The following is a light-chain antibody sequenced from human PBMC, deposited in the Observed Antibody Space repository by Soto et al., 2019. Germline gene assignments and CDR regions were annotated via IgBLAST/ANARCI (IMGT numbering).Light chain of an antibody. Sequence: QSVLTQPASVSGSPGQAITISCTGTSSDVGGYNYVSWYQQHPGKAPKLMIYEVSNRPSGFSDRFSGSKSGNTASLTISGLQAEDEADYYCTSYTSSSTPAFGNGTKLPVL. CDR1: SSDVGGYNY. V-gene: IGLV2-14*01. J-gene: IGLJ1*01. CDR3: TSYTSSSTPA. CDR2: EVS.